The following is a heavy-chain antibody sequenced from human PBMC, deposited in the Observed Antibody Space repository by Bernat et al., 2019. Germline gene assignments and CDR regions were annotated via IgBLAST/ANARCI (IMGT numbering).Heavy chain of an antibody. Sequence: EVQLVESGGGLVKPGGSLRLSCAASEFTFGSYWMSWVRQAPGKGLEWVANIKQDGSEKYYVDSVRGRFTISRDNAKSSLYLQMNSLRAEDTAVYYCARPRGTGSFFDHWGQGSLVTVSS. D-gene: IGHD1-26*01. CDR2: IKQDGSEK. CDR3: ARPRGTGSFFDH. J-gene: IGHJ4*02. CDR1: EFTFGSYW. V-gene: IGHV3-7*03.